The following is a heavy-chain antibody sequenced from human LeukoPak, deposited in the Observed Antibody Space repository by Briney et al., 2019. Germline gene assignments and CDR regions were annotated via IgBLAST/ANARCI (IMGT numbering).Heavy chain of an antibody. CDR3: AGERGEEYSSGWYKTNYFYN. V-gene: IGHV4-39*07. CDR1: GDSFTSVTDY. J-gene: IGHJ4*02. D-gene: IGHD6-19*01. CDR2: GDYSGGT. Sequence: SETLSLTCTVSGDSFTSVTDYWAWIRQPPGKGLEWIASGDYSGGTYYNPSLESRVAISADMSKNQISLKLTSVTGADTAVYYCAGERGEEYSSGWYKTNYFYNWGQGIRVAVSS.